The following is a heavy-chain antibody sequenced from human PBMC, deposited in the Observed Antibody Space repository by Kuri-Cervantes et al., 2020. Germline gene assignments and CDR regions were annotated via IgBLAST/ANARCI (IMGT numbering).Heavy chain of an antibody. V-gene: IGHV3-11*01. Sequence: GESLKISCAASGFTFSDYYMSWIRQAPGKGLKWVSYISSSGSTIYYADSVKGRFTISRDNAKNSLYLQMNSLRAEDTAVYYCAKVTYYDFWSGYYEYYFDYWGQGTPVTVSS. D-gene: IGHD3-3*01. CDR1: GFTFSDYY. CDR3: AKVTYYDFWSGYYEYYFDY. CDR2: ISSSGSTI. J-gene: IGHJ4*02.